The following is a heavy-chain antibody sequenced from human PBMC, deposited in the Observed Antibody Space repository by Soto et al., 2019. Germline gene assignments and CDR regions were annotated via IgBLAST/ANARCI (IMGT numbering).Heavy chain of an antibody. CDR3: AGTTSHYWYYMDV. CDR1: VDSVSSNSAA. V-gene: IGHV6-1*01. CDR2: TYYRTRWYY. J-gene: IGHJ6*03. Sequence: SQTLSLTCVISVDSVSSNSAAWNWIRQSPSRGLEWLGRTYYRTRWYYDYAVSVRSRITVNPDTSKNQFSLQLTSVTPEDTAVYYCAGTTSHYWYYMDVWGKGTTVTVS. D-gene: IGHD1-7*01.